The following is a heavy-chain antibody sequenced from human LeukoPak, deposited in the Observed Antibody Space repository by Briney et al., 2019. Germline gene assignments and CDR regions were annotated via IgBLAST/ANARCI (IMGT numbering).Heavy chain of an antibody. Sequence: GGSLRLSCAASGFTFSSYEMNWVRQAPGKGLEWVSYISSSGSTIYYADSVKGRFTISRDNAKNSLYLQMNSLRAEDTAVYHCARVPSYYYDSSGYYYTNWGQGTLVTVSS. CDR2: ISSSGSTI. V-gene: IGHV3-48*03. D-gene: IGHD3-22*01. CDR1: GFTFSSYE. CDR3: ARVPSYYYDSSGYYYTN. J-gene: IGHJ4*02.